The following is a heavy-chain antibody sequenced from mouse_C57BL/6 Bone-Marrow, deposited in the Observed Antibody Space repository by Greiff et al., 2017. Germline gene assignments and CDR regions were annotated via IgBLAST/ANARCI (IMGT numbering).Heavy chain of an antibody. CDR2: IYPRSGNT. J-gene: IGHJ3*01. D-gene: IGHD2-4*01. CDR1: GYTFTSYG. V-gene: IGHV1-81*01. Sequence: VKLQESGAELARPGASVKLSCKASGYTFTSYGISWVKQRTGQGLEWIGEIYPRSGNTYYNEKFKGKATLTADKSSSTAYMELRSLTSEDSAVYFCARLFYDYGGCAHWGKGTLVSVSA. CDR3: ARLFYDYGGCAH.